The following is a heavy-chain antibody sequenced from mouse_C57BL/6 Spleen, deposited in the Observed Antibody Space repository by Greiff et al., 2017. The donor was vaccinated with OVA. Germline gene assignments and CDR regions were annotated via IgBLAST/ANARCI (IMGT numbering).Heavy chain of an antibody. Sequence: QVQLQQPGAELARPGASVKMSCKASGYTFTSYTMHWVKQRPGQGLEWIGYINPSSGYTKYNQKFKDKATLTAYKSSSTAYMQLSSLTAEDSAVYYCARFYYSNFDYFDYWGQGTTLTVSS. J-gene: IGHJ2*01. CDR2: INPSSGYT. V-gene: IGHV1-4*01. CDR1: GYTFTSYT. CDR3: ARFYYSNFDYFDY. D-gene: IGHD2-5*01.